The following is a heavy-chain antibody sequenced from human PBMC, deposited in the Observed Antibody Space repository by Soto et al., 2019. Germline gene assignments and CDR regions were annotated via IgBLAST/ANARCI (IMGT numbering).Heavy chain of an antibody. V-gene: IGHV3-33*01. Sequence: QVQLVESGGGVVQPGRSLRLSCAASGFTFSSYGMHWVRQAPGKGLEWVAVIWYDGSNKYYADSVKGRFTISRDNSKNTLYLQMNSLRAEDTAVYYWARDSDDYGGNPGDYWGQGTRVTVSS. CDR3: ARDSDDYGGNPGDY. CDR2: IWYDGSNK. J-gene: IGHJ4*02. D-gene: IGHD4-17*01. CDR1: GFTFSSYG.